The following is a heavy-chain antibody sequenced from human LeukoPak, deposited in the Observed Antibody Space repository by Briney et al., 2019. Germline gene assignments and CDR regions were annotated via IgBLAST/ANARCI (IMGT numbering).Heavy chain of an antibody. Sequence: KTSETLSLTCTVSGGSISSANYYWSWIRQPPGKGLEWIGYINYSGSTYYNPSLKSRVTISVDTSKNQFSLKLSSVTAADTAVYYCTSSGYLYPKDAFDIWGQGTMVTVSS. CDR3: TSSGYLYPKDAFDI. CDR1: GGSISSANYY. D-gene: IGHD3-22*01. V-gene: IGHV4-30-4*01. CDR2: INYSGST. J-gene: IGHJ3*02.